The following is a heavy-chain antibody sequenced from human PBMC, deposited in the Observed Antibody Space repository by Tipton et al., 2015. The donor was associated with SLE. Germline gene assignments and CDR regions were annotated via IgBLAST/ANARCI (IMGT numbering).Heavy chain of an antibody. V-gene: IGHV4-61*02. D-gene: IGHD2-2*01. CDR3: ARDWCSSTSCYGYYYMDV. CDR2: IYASGSTSGSA. Sequence: TLSLTCTVSGGSISSGAHYWSWIRQSAGKGLEWIGRIYASGSTSGSANYNPSLKSRVTISVDTSKNQFSLKLTSVTAADTAVYYCARDWCSSTSCYGYYYMDVWGKGTTVTVSS. J-gene: IGHJ6*03. CDR1: GGSISSGAHY.